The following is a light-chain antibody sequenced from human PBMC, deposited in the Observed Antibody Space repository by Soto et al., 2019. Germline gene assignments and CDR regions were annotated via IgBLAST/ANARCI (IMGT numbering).Light chain of an antibody. Sequence: IQMTQSPSSLSASVGDRVTVTCRASQSINIYLNWYQQKPGKAPTLLIYAASSLQSGVPSRFSGGGSRTDFTLTISSLQAKDFATYYCQQSYRSPYTFGQGTKLEIK. CDR1: QSINIY. V-gene: IGKV1-39*01. CDR3: QQSYRSPYT. CDR2: AAS. J-gene: IGKJ2*01.